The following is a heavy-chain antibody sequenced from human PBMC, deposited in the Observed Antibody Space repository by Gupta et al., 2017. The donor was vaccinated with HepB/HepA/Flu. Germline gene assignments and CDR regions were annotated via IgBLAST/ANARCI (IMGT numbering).Heavy chain of an antibody. CDR2: ISYDGSNK. Sequence: QVQLVESGGGVVQPGRSLRLSCAASGFTFSSYAMHWVRQAPGKGLEWVAVISYDGSNKYYADSVKGRFTISRDNSKNTLYLQMNSLRAEDTAVYYCARDGNYYYDSSGYPVYYFDYWGQGTLVTVSS. V-gene: IGHV3-30-3*01. J-gene: IGHJ4*02. CDR1: GFTFSSYA. D-gene: IGHD3-22*01. CDR3: ARDGNYYYDSSGYPVYYFDY.